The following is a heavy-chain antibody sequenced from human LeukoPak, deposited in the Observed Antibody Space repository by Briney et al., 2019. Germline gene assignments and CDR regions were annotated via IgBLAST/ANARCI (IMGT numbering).Heavy chain of an antibody. CDR1: GGTFSSYA. CDR3: ASSWEMVTMIDY. D-gene: IGHD5-18*01. V-gene: IGHV1-69*04. Sequence: ASVKVSCKASGGTFSSYAISWVRQAPGQGLEWMGRIIPILGIANYAQKFQGRVTITADKSTSTAYMELSSLRSEDTAVYYCASSWEMVTMIDYWGQGTLVTVSS. CDR2: IIPILGIA. J-gene: IGHJ4*02.